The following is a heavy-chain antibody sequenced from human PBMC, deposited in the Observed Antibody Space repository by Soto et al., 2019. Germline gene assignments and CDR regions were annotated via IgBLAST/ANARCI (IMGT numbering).Heavy chain of an antibody. J-gene: IGHJ4*02. CDR1: GYSFTNYG. CDR2: ISGHNGNT. D-gene: IGHD3-10*01. Sequence: ASVKVSCKASGYSFTNYGISWVRQAPGQGLEWMGWISGHNGNTNYAQKIQGRVTMTTDTSTSTAYMELRSLRSDDTAVYYCARDYYGSGPPRSPFFYWGQGTLVP. CDR3: ARDYYGSGPPRSPFFY. V-gene: IGHV1-18*01.